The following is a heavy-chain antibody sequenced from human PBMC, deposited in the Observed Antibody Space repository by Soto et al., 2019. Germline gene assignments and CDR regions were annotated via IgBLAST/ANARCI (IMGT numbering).Heavy chain of an antibody. CDR2: MWYDGNNK. J-gene: IGHJ6*02. CDR3: ARVPSVIAAAGTGYYYYYGMDV. CDR1: GFTFSSYG. D-gene: IGHD6-13*01. Sequence: QVQLVESGGGVVQPGRSLRLSCAASGFTFSSYGMHWVRQAPGKGLEWVAVMWYDGNNKYYADSVKGRFTISRDNSKNTLYLQMNSLRAEDTAVYYCARVPSVIAAAGTGYYYYYGMDVWGQGTTVTVSS. V-gene: IGHV3-33*01.